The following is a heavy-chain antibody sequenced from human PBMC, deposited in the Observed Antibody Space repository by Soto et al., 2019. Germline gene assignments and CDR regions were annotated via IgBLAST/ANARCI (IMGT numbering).Heavy chain of an antibody. CDR1: GASISTGGYS. J-gene: IGHJ5*02. V-gene: IGHV4-30-2*01. D-gene: IGHD1-26*01. CDR3: ARGDRYSGSFSDYFDP. CDR2: IYESGRT. Sequence: PSETLSLTCIVSGASISTGGYSWSWIRQPPGKGPEWIGYIYESGRTYYTPSLKSRASISMDKSRNQFSVRLTSVTAADTAVYFCARGDRYSGSFSDYFDPWGQGTLVTVSS.